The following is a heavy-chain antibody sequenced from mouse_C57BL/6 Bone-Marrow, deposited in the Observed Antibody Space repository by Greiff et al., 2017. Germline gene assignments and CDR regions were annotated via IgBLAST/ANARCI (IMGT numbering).Heavy chain of an antibody. D-gene: IGHD4-1*01. Sequence: EVQLVESEGGLVQPGSSMKLSCTASGFTFSDYYMAWVRQVPEKGLEWVANINYDGSSTYYLDSLKSRFIISRDNAKNILYLQMSSLKSEDTATYYWARDRSGTTAVYWYFDVWGTGTTVTVSS. J-gene: IGHJ1*03. V-gene: IGHV5-16*01. CDR3: ARDRSGTTAVYWYFDV. CDR2: INYDGSST. CDR1: GFTFSDYY.